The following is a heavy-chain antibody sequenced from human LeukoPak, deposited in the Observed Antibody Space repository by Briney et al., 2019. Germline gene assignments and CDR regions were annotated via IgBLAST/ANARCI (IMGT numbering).Heavy chain of an antibody. V-gene: IGHV3-30-3*01. Sequence: PGGSLRLSCAASGFTFSSYAMHWVRQAPGKGLGWVAVISYDGSNKYYADSVKGRFTISRDNSKNTLYLQMNSLRAEDTAVYYCAKAPSASCSGGLCYYFDYWGQGTLVTVSS. D-gene: IGHD2-15*01. CDR3: AKAPSASCSGGLCYYFDY. J-gene: IGHJ4*02. CDR2: ISYDGSNK. CDR1: GFTFSSYA.